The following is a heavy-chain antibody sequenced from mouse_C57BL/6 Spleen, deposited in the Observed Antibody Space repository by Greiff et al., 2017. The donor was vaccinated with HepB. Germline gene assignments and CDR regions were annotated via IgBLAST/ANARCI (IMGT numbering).Heavy chain of an antibody. V-gene: IGHV5-17*01. CDR1: GFTFSDYG. CDR3: ASPMVTTVYYYAMDY. D-gene: IGHD2-2*01. CDR2: ISSGSSTI. Sequence: EVQVVESGGGLVKPGGSLKLSCAASGFTFSDYGMHWVRQAPEKGLEWVAYISSGSSTIYYADTVKVRFTISRDNAKNTRFLQMTSLRSEDTAMYYCASPMVTTVYYYAMDYWGKGTSVTVSS. J-gene: IGHJ4*01.